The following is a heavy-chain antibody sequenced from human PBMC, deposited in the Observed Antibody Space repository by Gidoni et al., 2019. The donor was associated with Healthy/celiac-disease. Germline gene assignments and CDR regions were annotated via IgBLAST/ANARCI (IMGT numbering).Heavy chain of an antibody. CDR2: IYSGGST. J-gene: IGHJ4*02. CDR1: GFTVSSNY. D-gene: IGHD5-18*01. V-gene: IGHV3-53*01. Sequence: EVQLVESGGGLIQPGGSLRLSCAASGFTVSSNYMSWVRQAPGKGLEWVSVIYSGGSTYYADPVKGRFTISRDNSKNTLYLQMNSLRAEDTAVYYCAREGYSYGNYYFDYWGQGTLVTVSS. CDR3: AREGYSYGNYYFDY.